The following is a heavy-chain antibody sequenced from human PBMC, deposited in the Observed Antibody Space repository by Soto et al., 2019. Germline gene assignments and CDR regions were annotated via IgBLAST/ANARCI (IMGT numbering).Heavy chain of an antibody. CDR1: GGSFTSNNW. V-gene: IGHV4-4*02. CDR3: ARHSLALRKNNWFDP. CDR2: IYRTGST. J-gene: IGHJ5*02. D-gene: IGHD3-3*02. Sequence: SETLSLTCAVSGGSFTSNNWWTWVRQPPGQGLEWIREIYRTGSTNYNPSLKSRVTMSVDTSKNQFSLRLRSVTAADTALYFCARHSLALRKNNWFDPWGQGIMVTVSS.